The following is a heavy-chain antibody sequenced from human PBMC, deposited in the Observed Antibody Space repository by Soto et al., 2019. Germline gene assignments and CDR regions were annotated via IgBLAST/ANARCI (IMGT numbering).Heavy chain of an antibody. J-gene: IGHJ4*02. CDR1: GFNFGDYG. V-gene: IGHV3-30*18. CDR2: IGNDGAAR. Sequence: GGSLRLSRVGSGFNFGDYGMHWVRHTPGKGLEWVAVIGNDGAARFYGDSVKGRFTISRDNSRSTFFLQMSSLRPEDTAIYYCAKETIAVAGPNYFDFWGQGTQVTVSS. D-gene: IGHD6-19*01. CDR3: AKETIAVAGPNYFDF.